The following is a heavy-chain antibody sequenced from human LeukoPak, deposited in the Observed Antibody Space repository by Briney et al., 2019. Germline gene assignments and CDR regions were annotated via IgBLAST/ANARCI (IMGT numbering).Heavy chain of an antibody. J-gene: IGHJ4*02. V-gene: IGHV1-58*02. D-gene: IGHD6-19*01. Sequence: SVKVSCKASGFTFTSSAMQWVRQARGQRLEWIGWIVVGSGNTNYAQKFQERVTINRDMSTSTAYMELSSLRSEDTAVYYCAAGEGYSSGWELDYWGQGTLVTVSS. CDR2: IVVGSGNT. CDR1: GFTFTSSA. CDR3: AAGEGYSSGWELDY.